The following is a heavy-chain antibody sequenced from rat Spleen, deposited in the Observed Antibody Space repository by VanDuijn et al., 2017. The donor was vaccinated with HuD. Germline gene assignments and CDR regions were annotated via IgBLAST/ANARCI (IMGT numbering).Heavy chain of an antibody. V-gene: IGHV7-7*01. J-gene: IGHJ2*01. D-gene: IGHD1-6*01. CDR2: IRNKANGYTT. CDR1: GFTFTDFY. Sequence: EVKLLESGGGLVQPGGSMRLSCAASGFTFTDFYMNWIRQPAGKAPEWLGFIRNKANGYTTEYNPSVKGRFTISRDNTQNMLYLQMNTLRAEDTATYYCARPMYTTDYHYFDYWGQGVMVTVSS. CDR3: ARPMYTTDYHYFDY.